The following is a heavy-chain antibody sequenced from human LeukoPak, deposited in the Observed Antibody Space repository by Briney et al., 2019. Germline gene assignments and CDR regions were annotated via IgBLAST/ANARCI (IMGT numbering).Heavy chain of an antibody. CDR2: IYTSGST. D-gene: IGHD6-13*01. V-gene: IGHV4-4*07. Sequence: KSSETLSLTCTVSGGSISSYYWSWIRQPAGKGLEWIGRIYTSGSTNYNPSLKSRATMSVDTSKNQFSLKLSSVTAADTAVYYCARDGPSPRYSSSWYWFDPWGQGTLVTVSS. CDR1: GGSISSYY. J-gene: IGHJ5*02. CDR3: ARDGPSPRYSSSWYWFDP.